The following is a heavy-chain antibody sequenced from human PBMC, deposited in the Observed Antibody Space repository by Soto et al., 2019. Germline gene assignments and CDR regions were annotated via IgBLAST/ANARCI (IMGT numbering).Heavy chain of an antibody. Sequence: PGGSLRLSCAASGFIFSDAWMSWVRQAPGKGLEWVGRIKIKTDGETTDYAAPVKGRFTVSRDDSKDTLFLQMNSLRAEDTAVYYCEKDIAAAPNYYGLDVWGQGTTVTVSS. CDR3: EKDIAAAPNYYGLDV. J-gene: IGHJ6*02. CDR2: IKIKTDGETT. V-gene: IGHV3-15*01. D-gene: IGHD6-13*01. CDR1: GFIFSDAW.